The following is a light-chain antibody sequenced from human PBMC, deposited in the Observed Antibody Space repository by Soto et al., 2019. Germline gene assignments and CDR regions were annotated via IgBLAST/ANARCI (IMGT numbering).Light chain of an antibody. CDR3: LQYSSHSWT. CDR1: RSISDW. J-gene: IGKJ1*01. Sequence: DIQMTQSPSSLSPSVGDRVTITCRASRSISDWLAWYQQKPGKAPELLIFDASNLKSGVSSRFSGSGSGTEFTLTISRLQPDDVATYYCLQYSSHSWTFGQGTKVEF. V-gene: IGKV1-5*01. CDR2: DAS.